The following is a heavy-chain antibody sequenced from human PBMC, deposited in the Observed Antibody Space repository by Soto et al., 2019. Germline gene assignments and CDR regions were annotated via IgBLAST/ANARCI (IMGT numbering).Heavy chain of an antibody. CDR1: GFTFSSYA. J-gene: IGHJ4*02. CDR3: AKRPRYYDILTGRWGGFDY. CDR2: ISGSGGST. V-gene: IGHV3-23*01. Sequence: GGSLRLSCAASGFTFSSYAMSWVRQAPGKGLEWVSAISGSGGSTYYADSVKGRFTISRDNSKNTLYLQMNSLRAEDTAVYYCAKRPRYYDILTGRWGGFDYWGQGTLVTVSS. D-gene: IGHD3-9*01.